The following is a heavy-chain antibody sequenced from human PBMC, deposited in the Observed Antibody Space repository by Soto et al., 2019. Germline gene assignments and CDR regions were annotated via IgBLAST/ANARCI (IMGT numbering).Heavy chain of an antibody. CDR2: IYYSGST. J-gene: IGHJ5*02. CDR1: GGSISSYY. Sequence: SLTCTVSGGSISSYYWSWIRQPPGKGLEWIGYIYYSGSTNYNPSLKSRVTISVDTSKNQFSLKLSSVTAADTAVYYCARHRSNYYDIAGWLDPWGQGTLVTVSS. V-gene: IGHV4-59*01. CDR3: ARHRSNYYDIAGWLDP. D-gene: IGHD3-9*01.